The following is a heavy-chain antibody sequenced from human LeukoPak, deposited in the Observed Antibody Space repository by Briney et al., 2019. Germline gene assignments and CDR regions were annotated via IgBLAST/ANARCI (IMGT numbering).Heavy chain of an antibody. D-gene: IGHD2-21*01. CDR3: ARGRQCVYCVFHNPPGMDV. CDR2: IWFDKNQ. J-gene: IGHJ6*02. CDR1: GFILNDYG. Sequence: GGSLRLSCAASGFILNDYGMHWVRQAPGKGLEWVADIWFDKNQHFADSVKGRFAISRDNSKNTVYLQINSLRAEDTAVYYCARGRQCVYCVFHNPPGMDVWGQGTTVTVSS. V-gene: IGHV3-33*01.